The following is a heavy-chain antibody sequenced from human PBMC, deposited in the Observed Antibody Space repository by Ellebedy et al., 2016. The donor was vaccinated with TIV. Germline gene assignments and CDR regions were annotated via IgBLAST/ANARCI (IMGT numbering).Heavy chain of an antibody. Sequence: GESLKISCVASGFMFSSYWMGWVRQAPGKGLEWVANIYQDGSEKYYVDSVKGRFTISRDNAKNSLYLQMNSLRAEDTAIYFCARRGSYGDYAVQIDNRLDPWGQGTLVTVSP. CDR2: IYQDGSEK. CDR3: ARRGSYGDYAVQIDNRLDP. J-gene: IGHJ5*02. V-gene: IGHV3-7*01. D-gene: IGHD4-17*01. CDR1: GFMFSSYW.